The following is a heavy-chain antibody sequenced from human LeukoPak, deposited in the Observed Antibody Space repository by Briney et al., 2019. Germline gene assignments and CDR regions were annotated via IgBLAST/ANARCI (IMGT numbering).Heavy chain of an antibody. CDR2: IYYSGST. V-gene: IGHV4-59*08. Sequence: PSETLSLTCTVSGGSISSYYWSWIRQPPGKGLEWIGYIYYSGSTNYNPSLKSRVTISVDTSKNQFSLKLSSVTAADTAVYYCARSAATRAPNWFDPWGQGTLVTVSS. D-gene: IGHD2-15*01. CDR1: GGSISSYY. J-gene: IGHJ5*02. CDR3: ARSAATRAPNWFDP.